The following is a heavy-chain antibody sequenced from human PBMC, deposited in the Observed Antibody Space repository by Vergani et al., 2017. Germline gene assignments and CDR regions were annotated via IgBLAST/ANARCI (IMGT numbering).Heavy chain of an antibody. D-gene: IGHD5-12*01. V-gene: IGHV3-23*01. J-gene: IGHJ6*04. CDR2: ISGSGGST. Sequence: EVQLLESGGDLVQPGGSLRLSCAASGFTFDHYAMNWVRQAPGKGLEWVSGISGSGGSTYYAGSVKGRFTISRASSKNPLYLQMNSLSAGDTAVYYCAKANPRNSGYDYLYYYHAMDVWGKGTTVTVSS. CDR1: GFTFDHYA. CDR3: AKANPRNSGYDYLYYYHAMDV.